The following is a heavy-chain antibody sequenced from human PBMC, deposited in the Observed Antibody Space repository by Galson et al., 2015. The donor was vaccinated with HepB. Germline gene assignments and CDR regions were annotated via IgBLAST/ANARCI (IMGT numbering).Heavy chain of an antibody. CDR1: GFTLSSYN. CDR2: ISSGRSDI. D-gene: IGHD7-27*01. J-gene: IGHJ6*02. V-gene: IGHV3-21*01. CDR3: ARDTKWGRLGGAGVHYYYHGMDV. Sequence: SLRLSCAASGFTLSSYNMNWVRQAPGKGLEWVSSISSGRSDIYYADSVKGRFTISRDNAKNSLYLQLNSLRAEDMAVYYCARDTKWGRLGGAGVHYYYHGMDVWGQGTTVIVSS.